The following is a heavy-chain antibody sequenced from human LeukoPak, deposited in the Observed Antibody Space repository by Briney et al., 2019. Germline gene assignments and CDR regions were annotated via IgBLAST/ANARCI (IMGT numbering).Heavy chain of an antibody. D-gene: IGHD6-13*01. CDR2: INPSGGST. CDR3: ARDWQQLVKVGDY. V-gene: IGHV1-46*01. Sequence: GASVKVSCKASGYTFTSYYMHWVRQAPGQGLEWMGIINPSGGSTSYAQKFQGRVTMTRDTSASTVYMELSSLRSEDTAVYYCARDWQQLVKVGDYWGQGTLVTVST. J-gene: IGHJ4*02. CDR1: GYTFTSYY.